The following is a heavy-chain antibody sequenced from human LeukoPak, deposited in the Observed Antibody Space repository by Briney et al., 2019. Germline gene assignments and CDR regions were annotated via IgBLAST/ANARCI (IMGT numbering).Heavy chain of an antibody. D-gene: IGHD6-19*01. J-gene: IGHJ6*02. CDR2: ISYDGSNK. CDR1: GFTFSSYA. Sequence: GGSLRLSCAASGFTFSSYAMHWVRQAPGKGLEWVAVISYDGSNKYYADSVKGRFTISRDNSKNTLYLQMNSLRAEDTAVYYCARDPSIAVITFYYYYGMDVWDQGTTVTVSS. V-gene: IGHV3-30-3*01. CDR3: ARDPSIAVITFYYYYGMDV.